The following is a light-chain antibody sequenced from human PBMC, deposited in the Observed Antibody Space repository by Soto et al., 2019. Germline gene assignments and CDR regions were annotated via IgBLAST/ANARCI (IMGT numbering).Light chain of an antibody. CDR3: QQANSFPIT. CDR1: QDILSW. CDR2: ASS. Sequence: DIQMTQSPSSVSASVGDRVTITCRASQDILSWLAWYQQKPGEAPRLLIYASSNLQSGVPSRFSGSGSGTDCTLTISRLQTEDFATYYCQQANSFPITFGPGTRLDIK. J-gene: IGKJ3*01. V-gene: IGKV1-12*01.